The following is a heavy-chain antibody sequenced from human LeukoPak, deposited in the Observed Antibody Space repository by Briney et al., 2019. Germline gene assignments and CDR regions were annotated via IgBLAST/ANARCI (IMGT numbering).Heavy chain of an antibody. Sequence: SVKVSCKASGYTFTSYAISWVRQAPGQGLEWMGGIIPIFGTANYAQKFQGRVTITADESTSTAYMELSSLRSEDTAVYYCARDHVNSSSWYEVGFDPWGQGTLVTVSS. V-gene: IGHV1-69*13. J-gene: IGHJ5*02. D-gene: IGHD6-13*01. CDR2: IIPIFGTA. CDR1: GYTFTSYA. CDR3: ARDHVNSSSWYEVGFDP.